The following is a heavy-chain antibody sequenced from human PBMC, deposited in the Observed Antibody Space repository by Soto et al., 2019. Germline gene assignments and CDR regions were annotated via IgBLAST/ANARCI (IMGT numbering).Heavy chain of an antibody. D-gene: IGHD3-10*01. CDR1: GGSFSGYY. CDR2: INHSGST. V-gene: IGHV4-34*01. CDR3: ARVSGYYYGSGSYSPYYYYGMDV. Sequence: SETLSLTCAVYGGSFSGYYWSWIRQPPGKGLEWIGEINHSGSTYYNPSLKSRVTISVDTSKNQFSLKLSSVTAADTAVYYCARVSGYYYGSGSYSPYYYYGMDVWGQGTTVTVSS. J-gene: IGHJ6*02.